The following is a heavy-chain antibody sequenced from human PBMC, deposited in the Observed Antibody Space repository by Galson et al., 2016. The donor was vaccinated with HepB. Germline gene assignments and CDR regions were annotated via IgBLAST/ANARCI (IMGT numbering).Heavy chain of an antibody. Sequence: SCAASGFTFTSYAMSWVRQAPGKGLEWVSAISGGGGSTYYADSVKGRFTISRDNSKNTVYLQMNSLRAEDTALYYCAKSMNWNDHLLLFWGQGTLVTVSS. CDR3: AKSMNWNDHLLLF. CDR1: GFTFTSYA. CDR2: ISGGGGST. D-gene: IGHD1-1*01. V-gene: IGHV3-23*01. J-gene: IGHJ4*02.